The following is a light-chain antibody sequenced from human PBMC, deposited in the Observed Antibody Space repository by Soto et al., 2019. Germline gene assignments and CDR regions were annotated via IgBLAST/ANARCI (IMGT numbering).Light chain of an antibody. CDR2: GAS. CDR3: QHYNNWPPWT. Sequence: EIVMTQSPATLSVSPGERATLSCRASQSVSSNLAWYQQNPGQAPRLLIYGASTRATGIPARFSGSGSGTEFTPTISSLQSEDFAVYYCQHYNNWPPWTFGQGTKVEIK. CDR1: QSVSSN. J-gene: IGKJ1*01. V-gene: IGKV3-15*01.